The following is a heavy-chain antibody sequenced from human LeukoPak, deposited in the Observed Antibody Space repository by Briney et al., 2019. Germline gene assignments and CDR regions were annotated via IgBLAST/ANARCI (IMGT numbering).Heavy chain of an antibody. D-gene: IGHD6-13*01. Sequence: GGSLRFSGSASGFFLSPYAMNWVGQVPGKGLEYVSSISSEGKTTYYADSVKGRFTISRDNSKNMLYLQMNSLRPEDTAVYYCVKDRWVDHWGQGTLVTVSS. CDR3: VKDRWVDH. V-gene: IGHV3-64D*06. J-gene: IGHJ4*02. CDR2: ISSEGKTT. CDR1: GFFLSPYA.